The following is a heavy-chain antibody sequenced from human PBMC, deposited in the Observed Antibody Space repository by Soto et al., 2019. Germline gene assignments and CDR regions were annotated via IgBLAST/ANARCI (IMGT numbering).Heavy chain of an antibody. J-gene: IGHJ6*04. CDR3: AGGGSIATPARRFVDV. Sequence: QVQLQESGPGLVKPSETLSLTCTVSGGSISSHYWSWIRQPPGKGLEWIGYSYYSGSTNYNPSLKSRVTISVDTSRNQFSLMLNSVTAADTAVYYCAGGGSIATPARRFVDVCGKGTTVTVSS. CDR2: SYYSGST. D-gene: IGHD6-13*01. V-gene: IGHV4-59*08. CDR1: GGSISSHY.